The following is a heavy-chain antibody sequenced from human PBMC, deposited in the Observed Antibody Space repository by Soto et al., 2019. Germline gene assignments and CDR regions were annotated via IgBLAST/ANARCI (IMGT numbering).Heavy chain of an antibody. D-gene: IGHD5-12*01. J-gene: IGHJ6*02. V-gene: IGHV3-21*01. Sequence: GGSLRLSCAASGFTFSSYSMNWVRQAPGKGLEWVSSISSSSSYIYYADSVKGRFTISRDNAKNSLYLQMNSLRAEDTVVYYCAREYSGYDSHYYYGMDVWGQGTTVTVSS. CDR1: GFTFSSYS. CDR3: AREYSGYDSHYYYGMDV. CDR2: ISSSSSYI.